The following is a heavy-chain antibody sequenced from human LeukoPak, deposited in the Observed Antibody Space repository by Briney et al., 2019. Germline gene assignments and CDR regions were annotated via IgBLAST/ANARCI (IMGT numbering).Heavy chain of an antibody. J-gene: IGHJ4*02. Sequence: GGSLRLSCAASGFTFSSYSMNWVRQAPGKGLEWVSSISTSSTYIYYADSVKGRFTISRDNAKNSLYLQMNSLRAEDTAVYYCTRAGDNSGYSDYWGQGTPVTVSS. CDR1: GFTFSSYS. D-gene: IGHD6-19*01. V-gene: IGHV3-21*01. CDR2: ISTSSTYI. CDR3: TRAGDNSGYSDY.